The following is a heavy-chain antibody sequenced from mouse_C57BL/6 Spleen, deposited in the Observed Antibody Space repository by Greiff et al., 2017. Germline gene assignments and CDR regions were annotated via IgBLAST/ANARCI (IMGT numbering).Heavy chain of an antibody. D-gene: IGHD4-1*01. J-gene: IGHJ3*01. V-gene: IGHV1-61*01. CDR1: GYTFTSYW. CDR3: ARLGLFAY. CDR2: IYPSDSET. Sequence: VQLQQPGAELVRPGSSVKLSCKASGYTFTSYWMDWVKQRPGQGLEWIGNIYPSDSETHYNQKFKDKATLTVDKSSSTAYMQLSSLTSEDSSVYYGARLGLFAYWGQGTLVTVSA.